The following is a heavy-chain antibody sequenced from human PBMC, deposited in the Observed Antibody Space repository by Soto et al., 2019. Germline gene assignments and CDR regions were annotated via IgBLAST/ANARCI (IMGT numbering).Heavy chain of an antibody. Sequence: ASVKVSCKAPGYTFTSYGISWVRQAPGQGLEWMGWISAYNGNTNYAQKLQGRVTMTTDTSTSTAYMELRSLRSDDTAVYYCARVGSGYVPYYYMDVWGKGTTVTVSS. CDR1: GYTFTSYG. D-gene: IGHD5-12*01. J-gene: IGHJ6*03. CDR2: ISAYNGNT. V-gene: IGHV1-18*01. CDR3: ARVGSGYVPYYYMDV.